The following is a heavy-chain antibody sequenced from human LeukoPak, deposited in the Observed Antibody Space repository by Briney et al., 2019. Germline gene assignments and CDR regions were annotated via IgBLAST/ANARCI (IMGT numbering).Heavy chain of an antibody. J-gene: IGHJ5*02. D-gene: IGHD2-2*01. Sequence: GGSLRLSCAASGFTFSSYDMSWVRQAPGKGLEWVSGISGSGGSTYYADSVKGRFTISRGNSKSTLYLQMNSLRAEDTAVYYCAKDRHAPGRYCSSVTCFPFDPWGQGTLVTVSS. CDR3: AKDRHAPGRYCSSVTCFPFDP. CDR2: ISGSGGST. V-gene: IGHV3-23*01. CDR1: GFTFSSYD.